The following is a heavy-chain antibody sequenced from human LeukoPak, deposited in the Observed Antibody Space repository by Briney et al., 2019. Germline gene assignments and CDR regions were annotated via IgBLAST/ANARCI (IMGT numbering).Heavy chain of an antibody. D-gene: IGHD6-13*01. CDR2: IYPGDSDT. CDR1: GYSFTSYW. J-gene: IGHJ6*03. Sequence: GESLKISCKGSGYSFTSYWIAWVRQMPGKGLEWMGIIYPGDSDTRYSPSFQGQVTISADKSIGTAYLQWSSLKASDTAMYYCARPDGSWYAAMDVWGKGTTVTVSS. CDR3: ARPDGSWYAAMDV. V-gene: IGHV5-51*01.